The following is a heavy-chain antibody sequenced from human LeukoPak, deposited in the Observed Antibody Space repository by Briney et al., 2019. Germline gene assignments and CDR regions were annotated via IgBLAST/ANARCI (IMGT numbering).Heavy chain of an antibody. CDR2: IRYDGSNK. D-gene: IGHD4-11*01. CDR3: AKDSAVTTRPGGYDS. CDR1: GFTFSSYG. Sequence: GGSLRLSCAASGFTFSSYGMHWVRQAPGKGLEWVAFIRYDGSNKYYADSVKGRFTISRDNSKSTLYLQMNTLRAEDTAVYYCAKDSAVTTRPGGYDSWGQGTLVTVSS. J-gene: IGHJ4*02. V-gene: IGHV3-30*02.